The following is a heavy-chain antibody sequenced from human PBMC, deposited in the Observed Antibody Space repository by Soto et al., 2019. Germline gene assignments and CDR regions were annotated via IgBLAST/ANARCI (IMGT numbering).Heavy chain of an antibody. V-gene: IGHV3-13*01. CDR1: GFTFSSYD. D-gene: IGHD6-19*01. CDR3: ARGTSSGYYYMDV. Sequence: EVQLVESGGGLVQPGGSLRLYCAASGFTFSSYDMHWVRQATGKGLEWVSAIGTAGDTYYPGSVKGRFTISRENAKNSVYLQMNSLRAGDTAVYYCARGTSSGYYYMDVWGKGTTVTVSS. CDR2: IGTAGDT. J-gene: IGHJ6*03.